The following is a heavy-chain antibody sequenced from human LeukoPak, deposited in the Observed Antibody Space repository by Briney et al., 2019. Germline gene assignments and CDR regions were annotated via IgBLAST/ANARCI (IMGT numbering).Heavy chain of an antibody. CDR3: VSDLSGHYSIDH. Sequence: PGGSLRLTCAASVFTFSHYAMHWGRRPPGKGLEWVTFVSAEGDRRYYADSVKGRFTISRDDSESSLYLQMNSLRAEDTALYYCVSDLSGHYSIDHRGQGALVTVSS. CDR1: VFTFSHYA. J-gene: IGHJ4*02. D-gene: IGHD4-17*01. V-gene: IGHV3-30*01. CDR2: VSAEGDRR.